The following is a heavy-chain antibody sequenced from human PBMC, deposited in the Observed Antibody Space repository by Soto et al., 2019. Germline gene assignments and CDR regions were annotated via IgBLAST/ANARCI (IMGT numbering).Heavy chain of an antibody. CDR3: AHVMKYSSSWYHSPLPLFAEYFQH. D-gene: IGHD6-13*01. V-gene: IGHV2-5*02. Sequence: SGPTLVNPTQTLTLTCTFSGFSLSTSGVGVGWIRQPPGKALEWLALIYWDDDKRYSPSLKSRLTITKDTSKNQVVLTMTNMDPVDTATYYCAHVMKYSSSWYHSPLPLFAEYFQHWGQGTLVTVSS. CDR1: GFSLSTSGVG. CDR2: IYWDDDK. J-gene: IGHJ1*01.